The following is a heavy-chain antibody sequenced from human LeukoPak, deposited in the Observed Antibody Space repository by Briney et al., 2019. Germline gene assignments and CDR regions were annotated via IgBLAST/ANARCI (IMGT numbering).Heavy chain of an antibody. D-gene: IGHD5-18*01. CDR3: AREETPMVHDY. CDR2: ISTSSSYI. Sequence: GGSLRLSCAASGFIFSSYSMNWVRQAPGKGLEWVSFISTSSSYIYYADSVKGRFTISRDDAKNSLYLQMNSLRAEDTAVYYCAREETPMVHDYWGQGTLVTVSS. CDR1: GFIFSSYS. J-gene: IGHJ4*02. V-gene: IGHV3-21*01.